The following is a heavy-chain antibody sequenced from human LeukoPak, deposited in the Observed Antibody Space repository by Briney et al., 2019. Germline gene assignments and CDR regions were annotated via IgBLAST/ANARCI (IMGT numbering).Heavy chain of an antibody. Sequence: PSQTLSLTCTVSGGSISSGGYYWSWIRQHPGKGLEWIGYIYYSGSTYYNPSLKSRVTLSVDTSKNQFSLKLSSVTAADTAVYYCASRAAAGTFSFDIWGQGTMVTVSS. V-gene: IGHV4-31*03. D-gene: IGHD6-13*01. CDR2: IYYSGST. CDR3: ASRAAAGTFSFDI. CDR1: GGSISSGGYY. J-gene: IGHJ3*02.